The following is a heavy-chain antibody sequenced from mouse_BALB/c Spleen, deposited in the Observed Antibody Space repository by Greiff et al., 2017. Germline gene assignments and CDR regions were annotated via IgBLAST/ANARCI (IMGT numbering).Heavy chain of an antibody. Sequence: QVQLQQSGAELVRPGSSVKISCKASGYAFSSYWMNWVKQRPGQGLEWIGQIYPGDGDTNYNGKFKGKATLTADKSSSTAYMQLSSLTSEDSAVYFCARTPVVATNWYFDVWGEGTTVTVSS. J-gene: IGHJ1*01. D-gene: IGHD1-1*01. CDR3: ARTPVVATNWYFDV. V-gene: IGHV1-80*01. CDR2: IYPGDGDT. CDR1: GYAFSSYW.